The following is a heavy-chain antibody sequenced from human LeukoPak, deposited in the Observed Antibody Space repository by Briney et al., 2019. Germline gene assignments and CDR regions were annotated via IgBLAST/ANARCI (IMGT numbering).Heavy chain of an antibody. J-gene: IGHJ4*02. CDR1: GSRFTSYW. Sequence: GASLKISCKGSGSRFTSYWIGWVRQMPGKGLGWMGIIYPGDSDTRYSPSFQGQVTISADKSISTAYLQWSSLKASDTAMYYCARVGATRCDYWGQGTLATVSS. CDR3: ARVGATRCDY. D-gene: IGHD1-26*01. CDR2: IYPGDSDT. V-gene: IGHV5-51*01.